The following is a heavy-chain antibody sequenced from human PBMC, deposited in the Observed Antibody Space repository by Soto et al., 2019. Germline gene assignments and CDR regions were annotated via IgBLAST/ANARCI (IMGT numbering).Heavy chain of an antibody. Sequence: VGSLRLSCAASGFTVSSNYMSWVRQAPGKGLEWVSVIYSGGSTYYADSVKGRFTISRDNSKNTLYLQMNSLRAEDTAVYYCASPGGDCISTSCYYYYGMDVWGQGTTVTVSS. CDR2: IYSGGST. V-gene: IGHV3-66*01. J-gene: IGHJ6*02. CDR3: ASPGGDCISTSCYYYYGMDV. CDR1: GFTVSSNY. D-gene: IGHD2-2*01.